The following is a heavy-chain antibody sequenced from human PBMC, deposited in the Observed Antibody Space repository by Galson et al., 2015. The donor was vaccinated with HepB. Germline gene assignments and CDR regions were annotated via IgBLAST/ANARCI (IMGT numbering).Heavy chain of an antibody. CDR3: ARDFRWASDL. CDR1: GFDVRTSI. D-gene: IGHD2/OR15-2a*01. V-gene: IGHV3-48*02. Sequence: SLRLSCAVSGFDVRTSIMHWYRQAPGKGLEWVAYKSSRSIYYADSVGGRFTISRDTDKNSLLLQMNSLSDEDTALYRCARDFRWASDLWGRGTLVIVSS. CDR2: KSSRSI. J-gene: IGHJ2*01.